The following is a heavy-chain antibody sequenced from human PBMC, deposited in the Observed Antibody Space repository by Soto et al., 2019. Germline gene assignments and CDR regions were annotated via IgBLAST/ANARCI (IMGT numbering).Heavy chain of an antibody. CDR1: RGLISSYY. J-gene: IGHJ4*02. D-gene: IGHD2-2*01. Sequence: KPSETLSLTCTVSRGLISSYYWTWIRQPPGKGLEWIGYIYYTGSTNYNPSLKSRVTISVDTSKNQLSLRLSSVTAADTAVYYCVRVACSSPNCPFDYWGQGTLVTVSS. V-gene: IGHV4-59*01. CDR2: IYYTGST. CDR3: VRVACSSPNCPFDY.